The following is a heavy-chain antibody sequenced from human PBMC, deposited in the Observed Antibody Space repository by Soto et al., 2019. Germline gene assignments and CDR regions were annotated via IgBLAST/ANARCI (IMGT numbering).Heavy chain of an antibody. V-gene: IGHV6-1*01. CDR3: ARERGYDNVDTAMGGLYYCYGMDV. CDR1: GDSVSSNSAA. D-gene: IGHD5-18*01. Sequence: SQTLSLTCAISGDSVSSNSAAWNWIRQSPSRGLEWLGRTYYRSKWYNDYAVSVKSRITINPDTSKNQFSLQLNSVTPEDTAVYYCARERGYDNVDTAMGGLYYCYGMDVWGQGTTVTVSS. J-gene: IGHJ6*02. CDR2: TYYRSKWYN.